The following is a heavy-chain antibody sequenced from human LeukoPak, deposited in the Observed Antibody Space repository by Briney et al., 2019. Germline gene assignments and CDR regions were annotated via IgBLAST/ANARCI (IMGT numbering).Heavy chain of an antibody. CDR3: ARPTVTAGWYFDL. V-gene: IGHV1-2*02. D-gene: IGHD4-17*01. Sequence: AASVKVSCKSPGNSFTHYHLHWVRQAPGQGLEWVGWIDPNSGGTAYAQKFQGRVTMTRDTSISTVYMELSRLRSDDTAIYYCARPTVTAGWYFDLWGRGTLVTVSS. J-gene: IGHJ2*01. CDR1: GNSFTHYH. CDR2: IDPNSGGT.